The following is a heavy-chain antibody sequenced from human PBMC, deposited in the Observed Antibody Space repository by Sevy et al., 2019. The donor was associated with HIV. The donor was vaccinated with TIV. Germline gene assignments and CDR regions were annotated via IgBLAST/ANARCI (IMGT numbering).Heavy chain of an antibody. J-gene: IGHJ6*03. V-gene: IGHV4-30-2*05. Sequence: SETLSLTCAVSGGSISSGGYSWSWIRQPPGKGLEWIGYIYHSGSTYYNPSLKSRVTISVDTSKNQFSLKLSSVTAADTAVYYCARSKPCDSNYYYYYMDVWGKGTTVTVSS. CDR3: ARSKPCDSNYYYYYMDV. D-gene: IGHD2-21*02. CDR1: GGSISSGGYS. CDR2: IYHSGST.